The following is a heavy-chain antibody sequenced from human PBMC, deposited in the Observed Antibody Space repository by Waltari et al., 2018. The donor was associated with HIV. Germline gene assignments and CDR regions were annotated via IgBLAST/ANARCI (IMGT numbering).Heavy chain of an antibody. J-gene: IGHJ4*02. Sequence: VPLVESGGGLVKPGGSLRLSCEASGFTFSAHYITWLRQAPGKGLEWVSYISSSGSTIYYADSVKGRFTISRDNAKNSLYLQMNSLRAEDTAVYYCARMDFGVVMVDYWGQGTLVTVSS. CDR2: ISSSGSTI. V-gene: IGHV3-11*01. CDR3: ARMDFGVVMVDY. CDR1: GFTFSAHY. D-gene: IGHD3-3*01.